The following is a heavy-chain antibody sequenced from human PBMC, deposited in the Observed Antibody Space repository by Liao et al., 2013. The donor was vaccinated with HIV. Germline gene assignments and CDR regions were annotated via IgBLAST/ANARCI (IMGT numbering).Heavy chain of an antibody. J-gene: IGHJ4*02. CDR2: IYSSGST. D-gene: IGHD3-3*01. V-gene: IGHV4-4*07. CDR1: GGSISTYY. CDR3: ARVLNFWSGYYDY. Sequence: QVQLQESGPGLVKPSETLSLTCTVSGGSISTYYWSWIRQPAGKGLEWIGRIYSSGSTSYNPSLKTRVTMSVDTSKNQFSLKLSSVTAADTAVYYCARVLNFWSGYYDYWGQGTLVTVSS.